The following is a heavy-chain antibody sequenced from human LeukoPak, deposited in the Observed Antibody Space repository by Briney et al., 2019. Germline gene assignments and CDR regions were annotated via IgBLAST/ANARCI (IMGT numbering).Heavy chain of an antibody. D-gene: IGHD3-10*01. CDR2: IYYTGDT. CDR3: VRVVTGSVDY. CDR1: GGSISGHY. J-gene: IGHJ4*02. Sequence: SETLSLTCTVSGGSISGHYWGWIRQPPGKGLEWIGYIYYTGDTNYIPSLEGRVTISVDTYKNQFSLKLGSVTAADTAIYYCVRVVTGSVDYWGQGALVTVSS. V-gene: IGHV4-59*11.